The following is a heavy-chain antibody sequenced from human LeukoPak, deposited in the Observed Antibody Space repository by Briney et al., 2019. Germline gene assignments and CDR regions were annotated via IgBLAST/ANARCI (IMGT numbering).Heavy chain of an antibody. CDR2: ISGSGGST. J-gene: IGHJ4*02. CDR3: VKVGLIASRPPYYFDY. CDR1: GFTFSSYA. Sequence: GGSLRLSCAASGFTFSSYAMSWVRQAPGKGLEWVSAISGSGGSTYYADSVKGRFTISRDNSKNTLYLQMNSLRAEDTAVYYCVKVGLIASRPPYYFDYWGPRTLVTVSS. V-gene: IGHV3-23*01. D-gene: IGHD6-6*01.